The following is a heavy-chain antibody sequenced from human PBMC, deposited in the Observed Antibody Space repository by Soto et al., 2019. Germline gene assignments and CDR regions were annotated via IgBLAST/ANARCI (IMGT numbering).Heavy chain of an antibody. Sequence: EVQLVESGGGLVQPGGSLRLSCTASGFTFSSYSMNWVRQAPGKGLEWVSYITRSSSPIYYADSVKGRFTISRDNAKNSLSLQMNNLRTDDTAFYYCARSSSGWAYFFDYWGQGTLVTVSS. D-gene: IGHD6-19*01. J-gene: IGHJ4*02. CDR1: GFTFSSYS. V-gene: IGHV3-48*01. CDR2: ITRSSSPI. CDR3: ARSSSGWAYFFDY.